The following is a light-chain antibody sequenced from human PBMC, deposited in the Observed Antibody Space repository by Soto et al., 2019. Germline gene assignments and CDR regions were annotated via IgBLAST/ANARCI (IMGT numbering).Light chain of an antibody. V-gene: IGKV3-11*01. CDR1: QSVSSY. CDR3: QQRTSWPLFT. CDR2: DAS. J-gene: IGKJ3*01. Sequence: EIVLTQSPATLSLSPGERATLSCRASQSVSSYLAWYQQKPGQAPRLLIYDASNRATGIPARFSGSGSGTDFTLTISSLEPEDFAVYYCQQRTSWPLFTFGPGTKVDMK.